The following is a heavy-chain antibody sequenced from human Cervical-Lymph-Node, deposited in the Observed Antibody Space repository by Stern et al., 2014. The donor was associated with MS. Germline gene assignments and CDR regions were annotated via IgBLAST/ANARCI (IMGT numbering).Heavy chain of an antibody. J-gene: IGHJ6*02. CDR3: ATHRGRVTYYYGMDV. Sequence: VQLVESGAEVKKPGASVKVSCKVSGYTLSEKSMHWVRQAPGKGLEWMGGFDPEHGDTRYAQKFQGRVTMADDRSTDTAYMELSSLRSEDTAVYYCATHRGRVTYYYGMDVWGQGTTVTGSS. D-gene: IGHD2-21*02. CDR1: GYTLSEKS. CDR2: FDPEHGDT. V-gene: IGHV1-24*01.